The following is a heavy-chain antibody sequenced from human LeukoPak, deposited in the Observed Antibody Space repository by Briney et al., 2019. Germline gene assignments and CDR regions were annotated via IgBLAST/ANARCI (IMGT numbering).Heavy chain of an antibody. J-gene: IGHJ6*02. Sequence: GGSLRLSCAASGFTFYDYAMHWVRQAPGKGLEWVSGISWNSGSIGYADSVKGRFTISRDNAKNSLYLQMNSMRAEDTAVYYCARARVEDCSGGSCYAPYYYYGMDVWGQGTTVTVSS. D-gene: IGHD2-15*01. CDR1: GFTFYDYA. CDR2: ISWNSGSI. CDR3: ARARVEDCSGGSCYAPYYYYGMDV. V-gene: IGHV3-9*01.